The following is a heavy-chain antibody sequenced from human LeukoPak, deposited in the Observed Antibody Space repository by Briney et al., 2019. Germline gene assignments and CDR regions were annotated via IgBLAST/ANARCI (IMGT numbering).Heavy chain of an antibody. D-gene: IGHD3-22*01. CDR3: ARVGSYDSSGYSRPGDY. CDR1: GYTFTGYY. Sequence: ASVKVSCKASGYTFTGYYMHWVRQAPGQGLEGMGWINPNSGGTNYAQKFQGRVTMTRDTSISTAYMELSSLRSEDTAVYYCARVGSYDSSGYSRPGDYWGQGTLVTVSS. CDR2: INPNSGGT. J-gene: IGHJ4*02. V-gene: IGHV1-2*02.